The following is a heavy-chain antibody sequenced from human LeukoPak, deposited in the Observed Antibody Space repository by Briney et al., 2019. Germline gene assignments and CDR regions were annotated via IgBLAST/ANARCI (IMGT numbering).Heavy chain of an antibody. Sequence: SETLSLTCTVSGGSICISSDNWGWLRQPPGKGLEWVGDISYSGTTNYNPSLKSRVTMSVDTSKNQFSLKLNSATAADTAVYYCARRLSTRSYYLDDWGQGTLVTVSS. D-gene: IGHD2/OR15-2a*01. J-gene: IGHJ4*02. CDR3: ARRLSTRSYYLDD. CDR1: GGSICISSDN. CDR2: ISYSGTT. V-gene: IGHV4-39*01.